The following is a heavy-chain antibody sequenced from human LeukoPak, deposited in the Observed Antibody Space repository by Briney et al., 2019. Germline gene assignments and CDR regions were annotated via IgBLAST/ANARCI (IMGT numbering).Heavy chain of an antibody. CDR3: VRHSGGWYLWYFDL. D-gene: IGHD6-19*01. CDR1: GGTIRGDY. Sequence: KSSETLSLTCTVSGGTIRGDYRSWIRQPPGKGLEWIGYISYSGSTDYNPSLKSRVTISVDTSKNQFSLKLSSVTAADTAVYYCVRHSGGWYLWYFDLWGRGTLVTVSS. V-gene: IGHV4-59*08. CDR2: ISYSGST. J-gene: IGHJ2*01.